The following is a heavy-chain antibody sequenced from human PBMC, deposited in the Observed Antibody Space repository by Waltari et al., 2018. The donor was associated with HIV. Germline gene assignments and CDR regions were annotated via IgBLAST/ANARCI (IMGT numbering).Heavy chain of an antibody. Sequence: QEQLQQWGAGLLKSSETLSLTCAVYVGSLSGYYWSWLRQSPGKGLEWIGDIYHSGFTKINPSIKGRVSLSVDTSKNQFSLKLASVTAADTSVYYWARGRMTTVTTPPFYHFDLWGRGSRVIVSA. V-gene: IGHV4-34*01. D-gene: IGHD4-17*01. CDR2: IYHSGFT. CDR1: VGSLSGYY. CDR3: ARGRMTTVTTPPFYHFDL. J-gene: IGHJ2*01.